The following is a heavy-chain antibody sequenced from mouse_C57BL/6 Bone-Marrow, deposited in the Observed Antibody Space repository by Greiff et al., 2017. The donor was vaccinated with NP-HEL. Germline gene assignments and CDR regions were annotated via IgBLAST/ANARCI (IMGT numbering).Heavy chain of an antibody. CDR1: GYTFTSYG. CDR3: ARGYGLAY. D-gene: IGHD2-2*01. CDR2: IYPRSGNT. Sequence: VQLQQSGAELARPGASVKLSCKASGYTFTSYGISWVKQRTGQGLEWIGEIYPRSGNTYYNEKFKGKATLTADKSSSTAYRELRSLTSEDSAVYFCARGYGLAYWGQGTLVTVSA. V-gene: IGHV1-81*01. J-gene: IGHJ3*01.